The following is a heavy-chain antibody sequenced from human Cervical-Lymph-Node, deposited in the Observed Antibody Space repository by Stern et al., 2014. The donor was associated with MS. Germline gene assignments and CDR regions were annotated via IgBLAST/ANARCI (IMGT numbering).Heavy chain of an antibody. CDR2: IAHSGYT. D-gene: IGHD1-26*01. V-gene: IGHV4-4*02. CDR1: GGSLSTSNW. Sequence: QGQLQESGPGLVKPSGTLVLTCAVSGGSLSTSNWWSWVRQSPGKGLEWIGDIAHSGYTPPNPSLKSRVTMSVDKSKNQFSLRLTSVTAADTGVYYCARREVFFYYGIDVWGQGTSVTVSS. J-gene: IGHJ6*02. CDR3: ARREVFFYYGIDV.